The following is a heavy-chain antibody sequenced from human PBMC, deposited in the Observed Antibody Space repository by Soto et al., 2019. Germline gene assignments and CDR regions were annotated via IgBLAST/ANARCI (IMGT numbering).Heavy chain of an antibody. D-gene: IGHD3-3*01. Sequence: PSETLSLTCTVSGGSISSGDYYWSWIRQPPGKGLEWIGYICYSGSTYYNPSLKSRVTISVDTSKNQFSLKLSSVTAADTAVYYCARDQGIYNDFWSGYPTTYYYYGMDVWGQGTTVTVSS. J-gene: IGHJ6*02. V-gene: IGHV4-30-4*01. CDR2: ICYSGST. CDR3: ARDQGIYNDFWSGYPTTYYYYGMDV. CDR1: GGSISSGDYY.